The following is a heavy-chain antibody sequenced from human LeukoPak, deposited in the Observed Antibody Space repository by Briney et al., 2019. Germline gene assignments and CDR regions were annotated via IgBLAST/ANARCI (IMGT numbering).Heavy chain of an antibody. J-gene: IGHJ6*03. V-gene: IGHV3-21*01. CDR2: ISSSSYI. D-gene: IGHD6-19*01. CDR3: ARDTGVAVAGTYYYYYMDV. Sequence: GGSLRLSCAASGFTFSSYSMNWVRQAPGKGLEWVSSISSSSYIYYADSVKGRFTISRDNAKNSLYLQMNSLRAEDTAVYYCARDTGVAVAGTYYYYYMDVWGKGTTVTVSS. CDR1: GFTFSSYS.